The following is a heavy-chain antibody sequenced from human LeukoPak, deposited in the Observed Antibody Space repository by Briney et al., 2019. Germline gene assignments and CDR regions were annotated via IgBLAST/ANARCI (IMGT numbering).Heavy chain of an antibody. CDR2: IYYSGST. D-gene: IGHD3-10*01. CDR3: ARSSPGPDAFDI. J-gene: IGHJ3*02. Sequence: SETLSLTCTVSGGSISSGGYYWSWIRQHPGKGLERIGYIYYSGSTYYNPSLKSRVTISVDTSKNQFSLKLSSVTAADTAVYYCARSSPGPDAFDIWGQGTMVTVSS. V-gene: IGHV4-31*03. CDR1: GGSISSGGYY.